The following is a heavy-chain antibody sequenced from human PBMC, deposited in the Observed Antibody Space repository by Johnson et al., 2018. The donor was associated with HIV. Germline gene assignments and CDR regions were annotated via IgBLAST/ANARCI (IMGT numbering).Heavy chain of an antibody. CDR2: ISYDGSNK. CDR3: ASSQGSGEGAFDI. J-gene: IGHJ3*02. V-gene: IGHV3-30*04. D-gene: IGHD2-21*01. Sequence: QVQLVESGGGLVQPGGSLRLSCAASGFTFSSYAMHWVRQAPGKGLEWVAVISYDGSNKYYADSVKGRFTISRDNSKNTLYLQMNSLRAEDTAVYYCASSQGSGEGAFDIWGQGTMVTVSS. CDR1: GFTFSSYA.